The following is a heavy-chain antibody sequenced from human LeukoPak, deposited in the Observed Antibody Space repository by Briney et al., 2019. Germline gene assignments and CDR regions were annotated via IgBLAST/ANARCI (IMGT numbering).Heavy chain of an antibody. CDR3: ARDGGTGSSSY. CDR2: IIPIFGIA. J-gene: IGHJ4*02. CDR1: GGTFSSYA. D-gene: IGHD6-6*01. Sequence: SVKVSCKASGGTFSSYAISWVRQAPGRGLEWMGGIIPIFGIANYAQKFQGRVTITADKSTSTAYMELSSLRSEDAAVYYCARDGGTGSSSYWGQGTLVTVSS. V-gene: IGHV1-69*10.